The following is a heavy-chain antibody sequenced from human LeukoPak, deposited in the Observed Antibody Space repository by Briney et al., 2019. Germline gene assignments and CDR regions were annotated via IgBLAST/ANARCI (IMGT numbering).Heavy chain of an antibody. D-gene: IGHD6-6*01. Sequence: ASVKVSCKVSGYTLTELSMHWVRQAPGKGLEWMGGFDPEDGETIYAQKFQGRVTMTEDTSTDTAYMELSSLRSEDTAVYYCATGGRGYSSSLQTFDYWGQGTLVTVSS. CDR2: FDPEDGET. J-gene: IGHJ4*02. CDR3: ATGGRGYSSSLQTFDY. V-gene: IGHV1-24*01. CDR1: GYTLTELS.